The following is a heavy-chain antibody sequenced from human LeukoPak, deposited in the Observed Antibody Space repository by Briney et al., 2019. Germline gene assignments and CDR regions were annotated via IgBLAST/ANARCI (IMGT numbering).Heavy chain of an antibody. Sequence: SETLSLTCTVSGGSISSSSYYWGWIRQPPGKGLEWIGSIYYSGSTYYNPSLKSRVTISVDTSKNQFSLKLSSVTAADTAVYYCARDGYYDSSGYILYYFDYWGQGTTVTVSS. CDR3: ARDGYYDSSGYILYYFDY. CDR1: GGSISSSSYY. CDR2: IYYSGST. V-gene: IGHV4-39*07. J-gene: IGHJ4*03. D-gene: IGHD3-22*01.